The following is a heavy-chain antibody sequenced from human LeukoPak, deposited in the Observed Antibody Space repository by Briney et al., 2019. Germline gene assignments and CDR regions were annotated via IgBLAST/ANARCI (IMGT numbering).Heavy chain of an antibody. CDR1: GGSFSGYY. CDR3: ARGYVGPLPRNYYYYGMDV. V-gene: IGHV4-34*01. D-gene: IGHD1-26*01. CDR2: INHSGST. Sequence: SETLSLTCAVYGGSFSGYYWSWIRQPPGKGLEWIGEINHSGSTNYNPSLKSRVTISVDTSKNQFSLKLSSVTAADTAVYYCARGYVGPLPRNYYYYGMDVWQRDHGHRLL. J-gene: IGHJ6*04.